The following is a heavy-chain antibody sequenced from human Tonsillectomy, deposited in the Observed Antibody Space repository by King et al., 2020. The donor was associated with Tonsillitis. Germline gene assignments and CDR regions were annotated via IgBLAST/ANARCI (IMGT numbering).Heavy chain of an antibody. CDR2: IIPILAIA. V-gene: IGHV1-69*04. D-gene: IGHD5-24*01. CDR1: GGTFSSYA. J-gene: IGHJ4*02. CDR3: AREEVGVEMATIFHY. Sequence: QLVQSGAEVKKPGSSVKVSCKASGGTFSSYAINWVRQAPGQGLEWMGRIIPILAIAIYAQKFQGRVTLTADKSTSTAYMELSSLRSEDTAVYYCAREEVGVEMATIFHYWGQGTLVTVSS.